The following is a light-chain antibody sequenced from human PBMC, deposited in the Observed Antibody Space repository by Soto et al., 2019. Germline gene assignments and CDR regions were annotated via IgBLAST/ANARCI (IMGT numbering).Light chain of an antibody. CDR1: SSNVGTYNY. CDR2: GVS. Sequence: QSALTQPRSVSGSPGQSVTISCTGTSSNVGTYNYVSWYQQHPGKAPKLMIYGVSQRXXGVPDRFSGSKSGNTASLTISGXXXXXXXXXYCCSYAGSYTLWVFGGGTKVTVL. J-gene: IGLJ3*02. CDR3: CSYAGSYTLWV. V-gene: IGLV2-11*01.